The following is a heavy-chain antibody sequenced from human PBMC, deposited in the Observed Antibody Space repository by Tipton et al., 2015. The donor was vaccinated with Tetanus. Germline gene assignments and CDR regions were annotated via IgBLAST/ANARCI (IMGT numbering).Heavy chain of an antibody. Sequence: TLSLTCAVYGGSVSSGSYYWSWIRQSPGTGLEWIGYIYSNGTTNYNPSLKSRVTMSVDTSKKQFSLKLNFVTAADTGVYYCARDGGDSGHWGQGTQVTVSS. V-gene: IGHV4-61*01. CDR3: ARDGGDSGH. D-gene: IGHD2-21*01. CDR2: IYSNGTT. CDR1: GGSVSSGSYY. J-gene: IGHJ4*02.